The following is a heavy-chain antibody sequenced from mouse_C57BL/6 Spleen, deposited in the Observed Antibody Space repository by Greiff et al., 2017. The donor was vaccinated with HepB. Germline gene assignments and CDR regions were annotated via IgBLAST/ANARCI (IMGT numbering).Heavy chain of an antibody. D-gene: IGHD1-1*01. CDR2: IDPSDSYT. Sequence: VQLQQPGAELVRPGTSVKLSCKASGYTFTSYWMHWVKKRPGQGLEWIGVIDPSDSYTNYNQKFKGKATLTVDTSSSTAYMQLSSLTSEDSAVYYCARRAYYGSSYDAMDYWGQGTSVTVSS. V-gene: IGHV1-59*01. CDR1: GYTFTSYW. J-gene: IGHJ4*01. CDR3: ARRAYYGSSYDAMDY.